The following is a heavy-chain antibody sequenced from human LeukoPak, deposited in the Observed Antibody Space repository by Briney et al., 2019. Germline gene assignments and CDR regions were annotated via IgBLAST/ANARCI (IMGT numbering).Heavy chain of an antibody. Sequence: PSETLSLTCTVSGGSISSYYWSWIRQPPGKGLEWIGYIYYSGSTNYNPSLKSRVTISVDTSKNQFSLKLSSVTAADTAVYYCARDAGTAVTTWGQGTLVTVSS. CDR1: GGSISSYY. V-gene: IGHV4-59*01. J-gene: IGHJ5*02. CDR2: IYYSGST. D-gene: IGHD4-11*01. CDR3: ARDAGTAVTT.